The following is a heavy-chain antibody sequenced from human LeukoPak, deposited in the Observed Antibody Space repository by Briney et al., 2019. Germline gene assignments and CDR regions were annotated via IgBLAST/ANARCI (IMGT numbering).Heavy chain of an antibody. CDR2: ISFDGYDT. CDR1: GFTFSAYT. V-gene: IGHV3-23*01. CDR3: ARKGSAISPLDF. J-gene: IGHJ4*02. Sequence: GGSLRLSCAASGFTFSAYTMNWVRQAPGKGLEWVSTISFDGYDTYYADSVKGRFTMSRDNSKNILYLQMNSLRVDDTAVYFCARKGSAISPLDFWGQGTLVTVSP. D-gene: IGHD2-2*02.